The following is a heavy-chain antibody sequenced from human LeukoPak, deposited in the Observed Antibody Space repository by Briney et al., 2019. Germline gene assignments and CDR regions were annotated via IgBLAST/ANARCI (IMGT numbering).Heavy chain of an antibody. J-gene: IGHJ4*02. CDR1: GGSFSGYY. CDR2: INHSGST. V-gene: IGHV4-34*01. Sequence: SETLSLTCAVYGGSFSGYYWSWIRQPRGKGLEWIGEINHSGSTNYNPSLKSRVTISVDTSKNQFSLKLSSVTAADTAVYYCARGLIVVVPAALDYWGQGTLVTVSS. D-gene: IGHD2-2*01. CDR3: ARGLIVVVPAALDY.